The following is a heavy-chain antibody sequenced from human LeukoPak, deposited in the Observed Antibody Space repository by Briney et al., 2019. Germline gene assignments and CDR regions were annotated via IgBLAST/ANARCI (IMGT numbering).Heavy chain of an antibody. V-gene: IGHV1-69*13. Sequence: SVKVSCKASGYTFTSYAMHWVRQAPGQRLEWMGGIIPIFGTANYAQKFQGRVTITADESTSTAYMELSSLRSEDTAVYYCARDTGYCSGGSCYSLSYWGQGTLVTVSS. CDR2: IIPIFGTA. J-gene: IGHJ4*02. CDR1: GYTFTSYA. CDR3: ARDTGYCSGGSCYSLSY. D-gene: IGHD2-15*01.